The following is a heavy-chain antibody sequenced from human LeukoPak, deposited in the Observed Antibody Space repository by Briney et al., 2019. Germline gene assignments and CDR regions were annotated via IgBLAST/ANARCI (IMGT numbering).Heavy chain of an antibody. CDR3: ARVRYSYAPAFDY. V-gene: IGHV3-48*02. D-gene: IGHD5-18*01. CDR2: ISSSSSTI. Sequence: GGSLRLSCAASGFTFSIYSMNWVRQAPGKGLEWVSYISSSSSTIYYADSVKGRFTISRDNAKNSLYLQMNSLRDEDTAVYYCARVRYSYAPAFDYWGQGTLVTVSS. J-gene: IGHJ4*02. CDR1: GFTFSIYS.